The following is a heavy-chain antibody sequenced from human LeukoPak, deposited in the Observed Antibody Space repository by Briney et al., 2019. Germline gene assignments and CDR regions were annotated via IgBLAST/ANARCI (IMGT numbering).Heavy chain of an antibody. CDR3: VKERNPYSRSYYLDY. CDR2: ISSNGGST. CDR1: GFTFSSYS. V-gene: IGHV3-64D*06. J-gene: IGHJ4*02. Sequence: GGSLRLSCSASGFTFSSYSMHWVRQAPGKGLEYVSAISSNGGSTYYADSVKGRFTISRDNSKNTQYLQMSSLRAEDTAVYYCVKERNPYSRSYYLDYWGQGTLVTVSS. D-gene: IGHD1-26*01.